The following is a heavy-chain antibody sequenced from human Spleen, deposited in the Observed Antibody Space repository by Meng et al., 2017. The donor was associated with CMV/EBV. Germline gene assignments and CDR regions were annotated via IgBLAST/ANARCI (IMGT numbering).Heavy chain of an antibody. V-gene: IGHV3-53*05. CDR1: GFSISSKY. CDR3: ARDLPFDWLSGMDV. CDR2: IYTGGKT. J-gene: IGHJ6*02. Sequence: GGSLRLSCEASGFSISSKYMSWVRQAPGKGLEWVSVIYTGGKTYYADSVKGRFTISRDNSKNTLYLQMNSLRAEDTAVYYCARDLPFDWLSGMDVWGQGTTVTVSS. D-gene: IGHD3-9*01.